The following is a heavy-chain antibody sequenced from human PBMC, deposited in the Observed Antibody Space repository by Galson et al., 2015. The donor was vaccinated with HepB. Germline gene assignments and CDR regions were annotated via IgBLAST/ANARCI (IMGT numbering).Heavy chain of an antibody. J-gene: IGHJ5*02. CDR3: ARGRHLRFLEKGWFDP. V-gene: IGHV4-30-4*01. CDR2: IYYSGST. Sequence: LSLTCTVSGGSISSGDYYWSWIRQPPGKGLEWIGYIYYSGSTYYNPSLKRRVTISVDTSKNQFSLKMSSVTAADTAVYYCARGRHLRFLEKGWFDPWGQGTLVTVSS. D-gene: IGHD3-3*01. CDR1: GGSISSGDYY.